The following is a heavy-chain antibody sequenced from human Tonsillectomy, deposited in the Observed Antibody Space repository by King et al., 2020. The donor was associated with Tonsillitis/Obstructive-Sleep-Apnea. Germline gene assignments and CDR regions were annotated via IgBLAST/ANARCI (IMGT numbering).Heavy chain of an antibody. CDR1: GFTFSSYW. D-gene: IGHD6-19*01. Sequence: VQLVESGGGLVQPGGSLRLSCAASGFTFSSYWMHWVRQAPGKGLVWVSRINSDGSSTSYADSVKGRFTISRDNAKNTLYLQMNSLRAEDMAVYYCARDPVVSISSGLNWFDPWGQGTLVTVSS. J-gene: IGHJ5*02. CDR2: INSDGSST. V-gene: IGHV3-74*01. CDR3: ARDPVVSISSGLNWFDP.